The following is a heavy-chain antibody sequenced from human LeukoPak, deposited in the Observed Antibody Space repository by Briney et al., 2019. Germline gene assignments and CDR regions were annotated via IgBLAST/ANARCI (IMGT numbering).Heavy chain of an antibody. V-gene: IGHV3-74*01. CDR2: IKSDGSDT. J-gene: IGHJ3*02. D-gene: IGHD6-19*01. Sequence: PGGSLRLSCAASGFTLSSYWMRWVRQVPGKGLVWVSRIKSDGSDTRYADSVKGRFTISRDNAKNTLYLQMNSLRAEDTAVYYCARGYSSGWYARAHAFDIWGQGTMVTVSS. CDR3: ARGYSSGWYARAHAFDI. CDR1: GFTLSSYW.